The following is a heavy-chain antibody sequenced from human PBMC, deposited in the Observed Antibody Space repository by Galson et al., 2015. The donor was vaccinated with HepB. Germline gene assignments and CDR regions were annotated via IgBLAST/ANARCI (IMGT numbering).Heavy chain of an antibody. V-gene: IGHV3-11*01. CDR2: ISSSGSTI. Sequence: SLRLSCAASGFTFSDYYMSWIRQAPGKGLEWVSYISSSGSTIYYADSVKGQFTISRDNAKNSLYLQMNSLRAEDTAVYYCARDHRSGGSCRGCGHWFDPWGQGTLVTVSS. CDR3: ARDHRSGGSCRGCGHWFDP. CDR1: GFTFSDYY. J-gene: IGHJ5*02. D-gene: IGHD2-15*01.